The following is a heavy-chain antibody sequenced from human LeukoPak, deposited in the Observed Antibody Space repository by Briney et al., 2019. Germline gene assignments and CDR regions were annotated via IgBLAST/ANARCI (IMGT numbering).Heavy chain of an antibody. CDR1: GFTFRNYW. CDR2: ISSSSSYI. Sequence: PGGPLRLSCAVSGFTFRNYWMAWVRQAPGKGLEWVSSISSSSSYIYYADSVKGRFTISRDNAKNSLYLQMNSLRAEDTAVYYCASDPNYYGSGRSYWGEGTLVTVSS. J-gene: IGHJ4*02. V-gene: IGHV3-21*01. D-gene: IGHD3-10*01. CDR3: ASDPNYYGSGRSY.